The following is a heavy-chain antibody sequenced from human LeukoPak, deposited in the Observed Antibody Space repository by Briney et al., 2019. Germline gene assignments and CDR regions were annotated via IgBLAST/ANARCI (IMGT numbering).Heavy chain of an antibody. J-gene: IGHJ3*02. CDR1: GYTFTGYY. D-gene: IGHD6-13*01. CDR2: INPNSGGT. CDR3: ARDLSWGSDAFDI. Sequence: GASVKVSXKASGYTFTGYYIHWVRQAPGQGFEWMGRINPNSGGTKYAQKFQGRVTMTRDTSISTAYMELSRLRSDDTAVYYCARDLSWGSDAFDIWGQGTMFTVSS. V-gene: IGHV1-2*06.